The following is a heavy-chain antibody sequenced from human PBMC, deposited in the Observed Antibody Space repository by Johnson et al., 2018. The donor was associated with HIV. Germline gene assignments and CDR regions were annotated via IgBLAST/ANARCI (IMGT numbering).Heavy chain of an antibody. V-gene: IGHV3-11*04. CDR2: ISSSGSTI. Sequence: VQLLESGGGLVKPGGSLRLSCAASGFTFSDYYMSLIRQAPGKGLEWVSYISSSGSTIYYADSVKGRFTISRDNAKNSLYLQMNSLRAEDTAVCYCARVLRITQAFDIWGQGTMVTVSS. J-gene: IGHJ3*02. D-gene: IGHD3-10*01. CDR3: ARVLRITQAFDI. CDR1: GFTFSDYY.